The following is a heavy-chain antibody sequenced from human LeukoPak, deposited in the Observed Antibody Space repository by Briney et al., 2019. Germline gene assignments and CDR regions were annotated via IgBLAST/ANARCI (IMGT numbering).Heavy chain of an antibody. CDR1: GLTFSSYW. Sequence: PGGSLRLSCAASGLTFSSYWMHWVRQAPGKGLVWVSRINSDGSTTTYADSVKGRFTISRDNAKNSLYLQMNSLRAEDTALYYCAKGVRITMVRGAFDIWGQGTMVTVSS. CDR3: AKGVRITMVRGAFDI. D-gene: IGHD3-10*01. CDR2: INSDGSTT. V-gene: IGHV3-74*01. J-gene: IGHJ3*02.